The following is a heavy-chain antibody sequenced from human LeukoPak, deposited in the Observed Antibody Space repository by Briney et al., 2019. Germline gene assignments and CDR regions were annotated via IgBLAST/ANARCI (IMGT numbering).Heavy chain of an antibody. CDR1: GGTFSSYA. D-gene: IGHD3-9*01. V-gene: IGHV1-69*05. CDR3: ARLYYDILTGYRAYYMDV. Sequence: SVKVSCKASGGTFSSYAISWVRQAPGQGLEWMGRIIPIFGTANYAQKFQGRVTITTDESTSTAYMELSSLRSEDTAVYYCARLYYDILTGYRAYYMDVWGKGTTVTVSS. CDR2: IIPIFGTA. J-gene: IGHJ6*03.